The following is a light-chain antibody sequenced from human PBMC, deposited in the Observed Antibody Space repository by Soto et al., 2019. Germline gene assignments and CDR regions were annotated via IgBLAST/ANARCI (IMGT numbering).Light chain of an antibody. CDR2: SNN. CDR3: AAWDDSLNGPV. CDR1: SSNIGRNT. Sequence: QSVLTQPPSASGTPGQRVTISCSGSSSNIGRNTVNWYQQLSGTAPKLLIYSNNQRPSGVPDRFSGSKSGTSASLAISGLQSEDEADYYCAAWDDSLNGPVFGGGTKLTV. V-gene: IGLV1-44*01. J-gene: IGLJ2*01.